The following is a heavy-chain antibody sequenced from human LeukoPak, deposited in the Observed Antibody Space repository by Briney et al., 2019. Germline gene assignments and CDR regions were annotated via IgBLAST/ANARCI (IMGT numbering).Heavy chain of an antibody. V-gene: IGHV3-23*01. CDR1: GFTFSSYA. CDR2: IIGIGGST. CDR3: AKKAPGGIAEPGDY. Sequence: GGSLRLSCAASGFTFSSYAMSWVRQTPGKRLEWVSAIIGIGGSTYYADSVKGRFTISRDNSKNTLYLQMNSLRAEDTAVYYCAKKAPGGIAEPGDYWGQGTLVTVSS. D-gene: IGHD6-13*01. J-gene: IGHJ4*02.